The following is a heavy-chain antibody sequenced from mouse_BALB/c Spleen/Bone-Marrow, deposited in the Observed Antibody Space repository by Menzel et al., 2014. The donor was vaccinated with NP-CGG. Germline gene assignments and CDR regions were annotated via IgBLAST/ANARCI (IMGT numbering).Heavy chain of an antibody. D-gene: IGHD2-1*01. CDR3: ARSNGNYVLAY. V-gene: IGHV1-4*01. CDR1: GYTFTSYT. CDR2: INPSSGYT. Sequence: QAQLKQSGAELARPGASVKMSCKASGYTFTSYTMHWVKQRPGQGLEWIGYINPSSGYTNYNQKFKDKATLTADKSSSTAYMQLSSLTSEDSAVYYGARSNGNYVLAYWGQGTLVTVSA. J-gene: IGHJ3*01.